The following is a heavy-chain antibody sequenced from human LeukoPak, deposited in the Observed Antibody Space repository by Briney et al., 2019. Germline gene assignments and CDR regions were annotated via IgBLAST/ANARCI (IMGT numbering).Heavy chain of an antibody. CDR3: ARDRHSSGWGESYYFDY. CDR2: IYYTGRT. V-gene: IGHV4-61*08. CDR1: GGSFSSSDYY. Sequence: SETLSLTCAVYGGSFSSSDYYWNWIRQPPGKGLEWIGYIYYTGRTYYNPSLKSRVTISVDTSKNQFSLKLSSVTAADTAVYYCARDRHSSGWGESYYFDYWGQGTLVTVSS. J-gene: IGHJ4*02. D-gene: IGHD6-19*01.